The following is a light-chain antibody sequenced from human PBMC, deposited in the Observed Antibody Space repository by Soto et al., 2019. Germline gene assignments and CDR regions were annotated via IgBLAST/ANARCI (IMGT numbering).Light chain of an antibody. CDR1: KSDVGTYNY. V-gene: IGLV2-11*01. J-gene: IGLJ3*02. CDR2: DVN. CDR3: SSYTSVSTLV. Sequence: QSVLSQPRSVSGSPGQSVTISCTGSKSDVGTYNYVSWYQQHPGKAPKLIISDVNKRPSGVPDRFSGSKSGNTASLTISGLQAEDAADYYCSSYTSVSTLVFGGGTKVTVL.